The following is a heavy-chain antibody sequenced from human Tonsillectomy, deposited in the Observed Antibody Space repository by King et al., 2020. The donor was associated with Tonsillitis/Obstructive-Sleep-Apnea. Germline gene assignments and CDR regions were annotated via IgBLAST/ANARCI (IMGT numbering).Heavy chain of an antibody. V-gene: IGHV4-59*08. CDR3: ARSTGLLLHFYYYYYMDV. Sequence: VQLQESGPGLLKPSETLSLTCTVSGDSISSYYWSWIRQPPGKGLEWIGYIYYSGSTNYNPSLKSRVTISVDTSKNQFSLKLTSVTAADTALYYCARSTGLLLHFYYYYYMDVWGKGTTVTVSS. D-gene: IGHD2-15*01. J-gene: IGHJ6*03. CDR1: GDSISSYY. CDR2: IYYSGST.